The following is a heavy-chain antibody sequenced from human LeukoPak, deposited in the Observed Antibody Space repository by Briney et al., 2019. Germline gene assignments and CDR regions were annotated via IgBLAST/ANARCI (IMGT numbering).Heavy chain of an antibody. V-gene: IGHV1-18*01. Sequence: GASVKVSCKASGYTFTSYGISWVRQAPGQGLEWMGWISAYNGNTNYAQKLQGRVTMTTDTSTSTAYMELRSLRSDDTAVYYCARRNGYYYDSSGYKGWFDPWGQGTLVTVSS. D-gene: IGHD3-22*01. J-gene: IGHJ5*02. CDR3: ARRNGYYYDSSGYKGWFDP. CDR2: ISAYNGNT. CDR1: GYTFTSYG.